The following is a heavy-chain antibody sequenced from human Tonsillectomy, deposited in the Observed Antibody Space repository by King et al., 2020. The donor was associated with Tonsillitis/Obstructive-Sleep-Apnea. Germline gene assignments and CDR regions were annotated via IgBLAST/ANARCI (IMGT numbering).Heavy chain of an antibody. D-gene: IGHD4-17*01. CDR3: AGGDYGDSYYFDY. CDR2: INHTGNT. Sequence: GLEWIGEINHTGNTNYNPSLKSRVTMSVDMSKNQFSLKLRSVTAADTAVYYCAGGDYGDSYYFDYWGQGTLVTVSS. V-gene: IGHV4-34*01. J-gene: IGHJ4*02.